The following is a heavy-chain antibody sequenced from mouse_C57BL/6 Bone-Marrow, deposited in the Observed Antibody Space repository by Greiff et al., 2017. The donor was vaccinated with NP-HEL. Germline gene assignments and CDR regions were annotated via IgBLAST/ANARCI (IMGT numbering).Heavy chain of an antibody. Sequence: VQLQQSGPELVKPGASVKIPCKASGYTFTDYNMDWVKQSHGKSLEWIGDINPNNGGTIYNQKFKGKATLTVDKSSSTAYMELRSLTSEDTAVYYCARGGYYYCSIYYAMDYWGQGTSVTVSS. D-gene: IGHD1-1*01. CDR3: ARGGYYYCSIYYAMDY. CDR1: GYTFTDYN. CDR2: INPNNGGT. V-gene: IGHV1-18*01. J-gene: IGHJ4*01.